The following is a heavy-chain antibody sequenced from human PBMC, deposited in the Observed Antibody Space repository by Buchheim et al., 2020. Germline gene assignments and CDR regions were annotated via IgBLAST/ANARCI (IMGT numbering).Heavy chain of an antibody. CDR1: GGPTSNTINY. J-gene: IGHJ4*02. CDR2: IYDSGGT. D-gene: IGHD1-26*01. CDR3: ARRRREWGFDY. V-gene: IGHV4-39*07. Sequence: QLHLQETGPGLVRPSETLSLTCTVSGGPTSNTINYWGWIRQPPGKGLEWIGSIYDSGGTYYNPSLKSRVTVTPAPPTNQFPLELSSVTAADTAVYYCARRRREWGFDYWGQG.